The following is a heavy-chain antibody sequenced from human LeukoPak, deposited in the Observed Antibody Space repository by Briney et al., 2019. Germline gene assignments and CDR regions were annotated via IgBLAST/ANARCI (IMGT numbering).Heavy chain of an antibody. CDR1: GFTFSSYW. J-gene: IGHJ4*02. CDR2: INSDGGST. D-gene: IGHD6-19*01. V-gene: IGHV3-74*01. CDR3: ARISSGRYPGSYY. Sequence: PGGSLRLSCAASGFTFSSYWMHWVRQAPGKGLVWVSRINSDGGSTSYADSVKGRFTISRDNAKNTLYLQMNSLRAEDTAVYYCARISSGRYPGSYYWGQGTLVTVSS.